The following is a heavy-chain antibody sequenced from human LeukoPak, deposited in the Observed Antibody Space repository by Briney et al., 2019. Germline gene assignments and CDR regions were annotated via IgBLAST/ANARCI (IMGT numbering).Heavy chain of an antibody. Sequence: GGSLRLSCAASGFTFDDYGMSWVRQAPGKGLEWVSGINWNGGSTGYADSVKGRFTISRDNAKNSLYLQMNSLRAEDTALYYCARSITMVRGVPYFDYWGQGTLVTVSS. CDR3: ARSITMVRGVPYFDY. CDR2: INWNGGST. J-gene: IGHJ4*02. D-gene: IGHD3-10*01. CDR1: GFTFDDYG. V-gene: IGHV3-20*04.